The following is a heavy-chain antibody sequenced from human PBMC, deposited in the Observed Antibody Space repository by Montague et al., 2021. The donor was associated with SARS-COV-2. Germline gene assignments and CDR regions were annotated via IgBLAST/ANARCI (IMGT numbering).Heavy chain of an antibody. D-gene: IGHD6-19*01. CDR1: GESIDRDTYC. CDR3: ARPGSVSGWFYFDD. V-gene: IGHV4-39*02. Sequence: SETLSLACIVSGESIDRDTYCWGWIRQPPGKGLEWIGSLSSSGSTYYNPSLRSRVTISMDTSKNHFSLKVNSVTATDTAVYFCARPGSVSGWFYFDDWGQGTLVSVSS. J-gene: IGHJ4*02. CDR2: LSSSGST.